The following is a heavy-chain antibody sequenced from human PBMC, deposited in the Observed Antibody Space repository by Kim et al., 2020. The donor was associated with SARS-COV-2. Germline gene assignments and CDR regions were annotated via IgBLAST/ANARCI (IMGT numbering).Heavy chain of an antibody. V-gene: IGHV4-59*13. CDR3: ARDFTGSPRIAVAGTNWFDP. J-gene: IGHJ5*02. CDR2: IYYSGST. D-gene: IGHD6-19*01. Sequence: SETLSLTCTVSGGSISSYYWSWIRQPPGKGLEWIGYIYYSGSTNYNPSLKSRVTISVDTSKNQFSLKLSSVTAADTAVYYCARDFTGSPRIAVAGTNWFDPWGQGTLVTVSS. CDR1: GGSISSYY.